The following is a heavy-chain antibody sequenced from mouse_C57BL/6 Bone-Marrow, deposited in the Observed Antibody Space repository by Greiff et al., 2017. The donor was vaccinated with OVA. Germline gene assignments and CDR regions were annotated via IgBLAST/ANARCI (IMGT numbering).Heavy chain of an antibody. CDR2: IYPRSGNT. Sequence: QVQLKQSGAELARPGASVKLSCKASGYTFTSCGISRVKQRTGQGLEWIGEIYPRSGNTYYNEKFKGKATLTADKSSSTAYMELRSLTSEDSAVYVCARDYSYGSSYWYFDVWGTGTTVTVSS. V-gene: IGHV1-81*01. CDR1: GYTFTSCG. CDR3: ARDYSYGSSYWYFDV. D-gene: IGHD1-1*01. J-gene: IGHJ1*03.